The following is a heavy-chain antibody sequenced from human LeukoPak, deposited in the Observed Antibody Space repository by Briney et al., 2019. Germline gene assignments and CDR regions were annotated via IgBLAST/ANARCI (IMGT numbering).Heavy chain of an antibody. D-gene: IGHD2-2*01. CDR1: GFTFTSYS. J-gene: IGHJ4*02. Sequence: GGSLRLSCSASGFTFTSYSMNWVRQAPGKGLEWVSSISNRGDYIYYADSVKGRFTISRDNAKNSLYLQMESLRAEDTAVYYCAKIPKGGYFDCWGQGTLVTVSS. CDR3: AKIPKGGYFDC. CDR2: ISNRGDYI. V-gene: IGHV3-21*01.